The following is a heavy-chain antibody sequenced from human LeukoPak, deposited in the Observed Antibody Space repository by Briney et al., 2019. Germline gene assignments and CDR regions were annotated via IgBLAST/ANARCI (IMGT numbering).Heavy chain of an antibody. Sequence: SETLSLPCSVSDDPSRNFLWRWIRQPAGKGLGWIGRIYTSGSTDYNPSLRSRVTMSVDTSRNQFSLKLTSATAADTAVYYCARESQSYHGSGFYHDYWGQGTLVAVSS. J-gene: IGHJ4*02. D-gene: IGHD3-22*01. V-gene: IGHV4-4*07. CDR2: IYTSGST. CDR1: DDPSRNFL. CDR3: ARESQSYHGSGFYHDY.